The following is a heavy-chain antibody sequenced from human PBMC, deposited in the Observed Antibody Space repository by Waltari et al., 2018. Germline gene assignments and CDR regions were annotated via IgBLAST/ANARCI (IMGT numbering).Heavy chain of an antibody. CDR3: ARESPDYSSSQDY. J-gene: IGHJ4*02. D-gene: IGHD6-13*01. CDR2: ISYDGSNK. CDR1: GFTFSSYA. Sequence: QVQLVESGGGVVQPGRSLRLSCAASGFTFSSYAMPWVHQAPGKGLEWVAVISYDGSNKYYADSVKGRFTISRDNSKNTLYLQMNSLRAEDTAVYYCARESPDYSSSQDYWGQGTLVTVSS. V-gene: IGHV3-30-3*01.